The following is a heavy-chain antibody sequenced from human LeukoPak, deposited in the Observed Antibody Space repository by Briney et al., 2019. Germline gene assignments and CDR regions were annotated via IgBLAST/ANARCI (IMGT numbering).Heavy chain of an antibody. D-gene: IGHD5/OR15-5a*01. V-gene: IGHV3-21*01. CDR2: ISTTRDYI. CDR3: ARGGVYSQGFDY. CDR1: GFTFSSYS. Sequence: GGSLRLSCAASGFTFSSYSMNWVRQAPGKGLEWVSVISTTRDYIYYADSVKGRLTISRNNAKNYMYLQMHSLRAADTAVYYGARGGVYSQGFDYWGQGTLVTVSS. J-gene: IGHJ4*02.